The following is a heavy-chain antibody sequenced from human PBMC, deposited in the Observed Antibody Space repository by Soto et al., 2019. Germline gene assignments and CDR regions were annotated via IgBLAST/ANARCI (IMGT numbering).Heavy chain of an antibody. CDR1: GGSISSSSYY. Sequence: SETLSLTCTVSGGSISSSSYYWGWIRQPPGKGLEWIGSIYYSGSTYYNPSLKSRVTISVDTSKNQFSLKLSSVTAADTAVYYCAREVASPGAWYFDLWGRGTLVTVSS. J-gene: IGHJ2*01. CDR2: IYYSGST. V-gene: IGHV4-39*07. CDR3: AREVASPGAWYFDL. D-gene: IGHD5-12*01.